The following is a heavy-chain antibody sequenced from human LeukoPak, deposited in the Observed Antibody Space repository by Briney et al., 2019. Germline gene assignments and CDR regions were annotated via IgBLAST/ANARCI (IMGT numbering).Heavy chain of an antibody. CDR3: ATIKRGSIYGYFNF. D-gene: IGHD5-18*01. Sequence: SETLSLTCTVSGGSISSHYWSWIRQPPGKGLEWIAYLLDSVNTKDNPSLNSRLTLSADTSKNQFSLRLSSVTAADTAVYYCATIKRGSIYGYFNFWGQGIKVTVSS. V-gene: IGHV4-59*11. CDR2: LLDSVNT. J-gene: IGHJ4*02. CDR1: GGSISSHY.